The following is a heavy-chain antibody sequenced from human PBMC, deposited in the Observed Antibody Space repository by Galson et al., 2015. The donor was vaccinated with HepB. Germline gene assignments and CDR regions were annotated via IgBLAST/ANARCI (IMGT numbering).Heavy chain of an antibody. J-gene: IGHJ5*01. CDR3: ARHTDYANYTNHNWFDS. Sequence: LSLTCTVFGGSISRSSYYWGWIRQPPGKGLEWVGSVSHGGSTYSTPSLKRRVTMSIDTSKNHFSLKLTSVTAADTAVYYCARHTDYANYTNHNWFDSWGQGTLVTVSS. CDR2: VSHGGST. V-gene: IGHV4-39*01. D-gene: IGHD4-11*01. CDR1: GGSISRSSYY.